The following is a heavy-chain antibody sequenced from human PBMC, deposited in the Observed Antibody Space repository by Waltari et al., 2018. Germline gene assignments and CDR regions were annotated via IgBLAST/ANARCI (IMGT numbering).Heavy chain of an antibody. D-gene: IGHD6-13*01. J-gene: IGHJ4*02. CDR2: MNPNSGNT. CDR1: GYTFTSSD. CDR3: ARVTRIAAAGTYYFDY. Sequence: QVQLVQSGAEVKKPGASVKVSCKASGYTFTSSDINWVRRATGQGLEWMGWMNPNSGNTGYAQKFQGRVTMTRNTSISTAYMELSSLRSEDTAVYYCARVTRIAAAGTYYFDYWGQGTLVTVSS. V-gene: IGHV1-8*01.